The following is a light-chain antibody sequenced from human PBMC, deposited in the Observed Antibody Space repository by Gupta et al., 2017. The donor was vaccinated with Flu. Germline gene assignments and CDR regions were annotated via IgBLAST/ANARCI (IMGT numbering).Light chain of an antibody. V-gene: IGKV3-11*01. CDR3: QQRSTWPRLT. J-gene: IGKJ4*01. Sequence: ERATLSGRASQSIGTYLAWYQQKPGQAPRLLIYDASKRVTGIPARFSGSGSGTDFTLTISRLEPEDFAVYYCQQRSTWPRLTFGGGTKVEIK. CDR2: DAS. CDR1: QSIGTY.